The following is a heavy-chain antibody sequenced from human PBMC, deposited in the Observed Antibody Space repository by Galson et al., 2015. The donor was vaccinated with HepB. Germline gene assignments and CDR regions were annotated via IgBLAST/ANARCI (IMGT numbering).Heavy chain of an antibody. CDR2: ISYDAKNV. CDR3: AADATTIVTAFDY. Sequence: SLRLSCAASGFTFKAYAMHWVRQAPGKGLEWVAKISYDAKNVYYAESLRGRSAISRDYSKNALYLEINSLRVEDTAVYYCAADATTIVTAFDYWGQGTLVTVSS. D-gene: IGHD2/OR15-2a*01. J-gene: IGHJ4*02. V-gene: IGHV3-30*03. CDR1: GFTFKAYA.